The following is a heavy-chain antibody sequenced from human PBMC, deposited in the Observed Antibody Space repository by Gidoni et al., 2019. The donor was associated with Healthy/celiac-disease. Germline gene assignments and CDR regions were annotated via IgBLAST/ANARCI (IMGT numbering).Heavy chain of an antibody. J-gene: IGHJ3*02. CDR1: GFTVSSDA. D-gene: IGHD1-26*01. CDR2: ISYDGSNK. Sequence: QVQLVESGGGVVQPGRSLRLSCAASGFTVSSDAMHWVRQAPGKGLEWVAVISYDGSNKYYADSVKGRFTISRDNSKNTLYLQMNSLRAEDTAVYYCARDLQPEWELPNDAFDIWGQGTMVTVSS. V-gene: IGHV3-30-3*01. CDR3: ARDLQPEWELPNDAFDI.